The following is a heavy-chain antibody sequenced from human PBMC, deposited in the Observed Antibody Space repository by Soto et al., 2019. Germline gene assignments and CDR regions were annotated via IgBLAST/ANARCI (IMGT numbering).Heavy chain of an antibody. CDR2: ISNDGNTR. V-gene: IGHV3-30*04. J-gene: IGHJ4*02. D-gene: IGHD2-2*01. Sequence: GGSLRLSCAASGFTFTNYAMHWVRQAPGKGLEWVAVISNDGNTRYYAESVKGRFSISRDNLNNTLYLQMNSLRAEDTAVFYCAILGGGYCTSTDCPDYWGQGTLVTVSS. CDR1: GFTFTNYA. CDR3: AILGGGYCTSTDCPDY.